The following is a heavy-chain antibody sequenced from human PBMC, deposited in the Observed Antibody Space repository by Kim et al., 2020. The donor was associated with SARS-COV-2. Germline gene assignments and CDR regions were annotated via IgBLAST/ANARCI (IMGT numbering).Heavy chain of an antibody. CDR3: ARGEELDYYGSGSRRGGGLTYFDY. Sequence: SETLSLTCTVSGGSISSYYWSWIRQPPGKGLEWIGYIYYSGSTNYNPSLKSRVTISVDTSKNQFSLKLSSVTAADTAVYYCARGEELDYYGSGSRRGGGLTYFDYWGQGTLVTVSS. V-gene: IGHV4-59*01. D-gene: IGHD3-10*01. CDR2: IYYSGST. J-gene: IGHJ4*02. CDR1: GGSISSYY.